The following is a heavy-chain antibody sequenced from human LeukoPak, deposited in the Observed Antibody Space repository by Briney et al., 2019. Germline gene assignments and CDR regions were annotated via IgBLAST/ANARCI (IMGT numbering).Heavy chain of an antibody. CDR1: GFTFSSHA. Sequence: GGSLRLSCAASGFTFSSHAMHWVRQAPGKGLEGGAVISYDGTNRYYADSVKGRFTISRDKSKNRLYLQMTSLRAEDTAVYYCARTEMATYGFDIWGKGTMVTVSS. J-gene: IGHJ3*02. CDR3: ARTEMATYGFDI. V-gene: IGHV3-30*04. CDR2: ISYDGTNR. D-gene: IGHD5-24*01.